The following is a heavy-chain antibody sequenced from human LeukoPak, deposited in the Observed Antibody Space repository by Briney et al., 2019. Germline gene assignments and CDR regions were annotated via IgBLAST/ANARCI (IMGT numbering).Heavy chain of an antibody. Sequence: GGSLRLSCAASGFTFDDYAMHWVRQAPGKGLEWVSGISWNSGSIGYADSVKGRFTISRDDAKNSLYLQMNSLRAEDTALYYCAKDSHSSGRNDYWGQGTLVTVSS. D-gene: IGHD6-19*01. CDR3: AKDSHSSGRNDY. CDR1: GFTFDDYA. V-gene: IGHV3-9*01. J-gene: IGHJ4*02. CDR2: ISWNSGSI.